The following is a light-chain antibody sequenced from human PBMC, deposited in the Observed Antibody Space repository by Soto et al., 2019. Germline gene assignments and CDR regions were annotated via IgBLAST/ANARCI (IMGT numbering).Light chain of an antibody. Sequence: EIVLTQSPGTLSLSPGERATLSCRASQSVSSSYLAWYQQKPGQAPRLLIYGASSRATGIPDRFSGSGSGTDFTLTISRREPEDFAVYYCQQYGSAPGKSALTCGGGTKVEIK. CDR2: GAS. CDR1: QSVSSSY. J-gene: IGKJ4*02. V-gene: IGKV3-20*01. CDR3: QQYGSAPGKSALT.